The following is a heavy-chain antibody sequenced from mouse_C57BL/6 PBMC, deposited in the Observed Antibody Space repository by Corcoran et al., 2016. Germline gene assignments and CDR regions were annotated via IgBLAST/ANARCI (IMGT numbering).Heavy chain of an antibody. CDR2: IYPGSGNT. D-gene: IGHD1-1*01. CDR1: GYTFTDYY. Sequence: QVQLKQSGAQLVRPGASVKLSCKASGYTFTDYYINWVTQRPGQGLEWIARIYPGSGNTYYNEKFKGKATLTAEKSSSTAYMQLSSLTSEDSAVYFCARMDYYYGSSFPFDYWGQGTTLTVSS. V-gene: IGHV1-76*01. CDR3: ARMDYYYGSSFPFDY. J-gene: IGHJ2*01.